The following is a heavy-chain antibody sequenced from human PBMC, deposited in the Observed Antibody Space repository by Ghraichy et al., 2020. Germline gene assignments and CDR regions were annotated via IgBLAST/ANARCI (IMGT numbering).Heavy chain of an antibody. Sequence: ETLSLTCAASGFTFSDNWMHWVRQAPGKGLVWVSRMNSDGSSILYADSVKGRFTISRDNAKNTLFLQMNSLRAEDTALYYCAKRSALGGFYDYWGRGTLVTVSS. D-gene: IGHD7-27*01. J-gene: IGHJ4*02. CDR2: MNSDGSSI. CDR3: AKRSALGGFYDY. CDR1: GFTFSDNW. V-gene: IGHV3-74*01.